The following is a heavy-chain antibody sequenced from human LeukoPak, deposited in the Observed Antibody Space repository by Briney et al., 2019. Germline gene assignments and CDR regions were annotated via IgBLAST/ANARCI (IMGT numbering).Heavy chain of an antibody. V-gene: IGHV1-18*04. J-gene: IGHJ4*02. CDR3: ARDCNYRVDC. CDR1: GYTFTGYY. Sequence: ASVKVSCKASGYTFTGYYMHWVRQAPGQGLEWMAWIRENNGNTKYAQNVQGRLTMTTDTSTSTAYMELRGLRSDDTAVYYCARDCNYRVDCWGQGTLVTVSS. CDR2: IRENNGNT. D-gene: IGHD1-7*01.